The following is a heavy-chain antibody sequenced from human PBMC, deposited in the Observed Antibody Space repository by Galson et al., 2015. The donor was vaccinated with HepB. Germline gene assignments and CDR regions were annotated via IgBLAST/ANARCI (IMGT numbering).Heavy chain of an antibody. CDR2: ISSSSSYT. J-gene: IGHJ4*02. D-gene: IGHD3-22*01. CDR3: ARVPPLGYDSSGYYPFDY. V-gene: IGHV3-11*06. CDR1: GFTFSDYY. Sequence: SLRLSCAASGFTFSDYYMSWIRQAPGKGLEWVSYISSSSSYTNYADSVKGRFTISRDNAKNSLYLQMNSLRAEDTAVYYCARVPPLGYDSSGYYPFDYWGQGTLVTVSS.